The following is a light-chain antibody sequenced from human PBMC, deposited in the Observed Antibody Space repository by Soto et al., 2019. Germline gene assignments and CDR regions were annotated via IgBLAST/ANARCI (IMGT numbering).Light chain of an antibody. V-gene: IGKV3-15*01. CDR1: QSVSNN. Sequence: EIVLTQSPGTLSLSPWERATLSCRASQSVSNNYLAWYQQKPGQAPRLLIYGASIRAAGIPARFSGSGSGTEFSLTISSLQSEDFGVFFCQQYDQWWTFGQGTKVDIK. CDR2: GAS. CDR3: QQYDQWWT. J-gene: IGKJ1*01.